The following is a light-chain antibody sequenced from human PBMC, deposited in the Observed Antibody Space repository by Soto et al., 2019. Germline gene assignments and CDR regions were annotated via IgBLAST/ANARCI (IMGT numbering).Light chain of an antibody. CDR2: DNN. CDR3: GTWDSSLSGYV. Sequence: QSVLTQPPSVSAAPGQKVTISCSGSSSNIGNNYVSWYQQLSGTAPKLLIYDNNKRPSGIPDRFSGSKSGTSATLGITGLQTGDEADYYCGTWDSSLSGYVVGTGTKLTVL. V-gene: IGLV1-51*01. CDR1: SSNIGNNY. J-gene: IGLJ1*01.